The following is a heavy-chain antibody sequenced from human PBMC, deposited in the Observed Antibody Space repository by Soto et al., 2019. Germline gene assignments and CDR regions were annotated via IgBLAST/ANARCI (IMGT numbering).Heavy chain of an antibody. D-gene: IGHD6-6*01. V-gene: IGHV1-2*02. CDR1: GYTFTGYY. J-gene: IGHJ4*02. CDR3: ARERDRSSSTHDY. Sequence: ASVKVSCKASGYTFTGYYMHWVRQAPGQGLEWMGWINPNSGGTNYAQKFQGRVTMTRDTSISTAYMELSRLRSDDTAVYYCARERDRSSSTHDYWGQGTLVTVS. CDR2: INPNSGGT.